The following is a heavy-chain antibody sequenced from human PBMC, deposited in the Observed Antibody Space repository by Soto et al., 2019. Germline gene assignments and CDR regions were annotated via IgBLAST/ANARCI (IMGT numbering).Heavy chain of an antibody. D-gene: IGHD2-15*01. J-gene: IGHJ3*02. CDR1: GYTFTSYA. Sequence: ASVKVSCKASGYTFTSYAMHWVRQAPGQRLEWMGWINAGNGNTKYSQKFQGRVTITRDTSASTAYMELSSLRSEDTAVYYCARVRGYCSGGSCYGFPFDIWGQGTMVTVSS. CDR3: ARVRGYCSGGSCYGFPFDI. CDR2: INAGNGNT. V-gene: IGHV1-3*01.